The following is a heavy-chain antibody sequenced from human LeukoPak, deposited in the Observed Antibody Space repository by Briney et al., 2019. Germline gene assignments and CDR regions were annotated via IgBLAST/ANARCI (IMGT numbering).Heavy chain of an antibody. CDR3: AREHYDFWSGYYTL. CDR2: ISWNSGSI. CDR1: GFTFDDYA. Sequence: GGSLRLSCAASGFTFDDYAMHWVRQAPGKGLEWVSGISWNSGSIGYADSVKGRFTISRDNAKNSLYLQMNSLRAEDTAVYYCAREHYDFWSGYYTLWGQGTLVTVSS. J-gene: IGHJ4*02. V-gene: IGHV3-9*01. D-gene: IGHD3-3*01.